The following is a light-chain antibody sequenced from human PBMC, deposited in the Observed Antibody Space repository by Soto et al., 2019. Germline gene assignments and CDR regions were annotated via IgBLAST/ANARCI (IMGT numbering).Light chain of an antibody. V-gene: IGKV3D-20*02. Sequence: ENVLTQSPVTLSLSPGERATLFCRASQSVSSSSLAWYQQKPGQAPRLLIYDTSNRATGIPARFSGSGSGTDFSLTISSLEPEDFAVYYCQQRSNWPPITFGQGTRLEIK. CDR1: QSVSSSS. CDR2: DTS. J-gene: IGKJ5*01. CDR3: QQRSNWPPIT.